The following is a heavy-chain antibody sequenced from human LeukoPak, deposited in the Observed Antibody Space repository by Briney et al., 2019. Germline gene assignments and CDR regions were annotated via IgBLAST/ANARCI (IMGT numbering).Heavy chain of an antibody. D-gene: IGHD7-27*01. Sequence: GGSLRLSCVASGFTFSNYLMNWVRQAPGKGLEWVSGISHSGSSIYYADSVKGRFTISRDNSKNTLYLQMDRLRVEDTAVYYCAKDKWGFDYWGQGTLVTVSS. CDR3: AKDKWGFDY. CDR2: ISHSGSSI. V-gene: IGHV3-23*01. J-gene: IGHJ4*02. CDR1: GFTFSNYL.